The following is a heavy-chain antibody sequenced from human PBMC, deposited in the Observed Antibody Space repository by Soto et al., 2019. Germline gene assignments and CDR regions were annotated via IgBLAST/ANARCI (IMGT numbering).Heavy chain of an antibody. J-gene: IGHJ6*02. CDR3: ARDLFQNAGPRYYYYGMDV. Sequence: EVQLVESGGGLVKPGGSLRLSCAASGFTFSSYSMNWVRQAPGKGLEWVSSISSSSSYIYYADSVKGRFTISRDNAKNSLYLQMNSLRAEDTAVYYCARDLFQNAGPRYYYYGMDVWGQGTTVTVSS. D-gene: IGHD6-13*01. CDR2: ISSSSSYI. CDR1: GFTFSSYS. V-gene: IGHV3-21*01.